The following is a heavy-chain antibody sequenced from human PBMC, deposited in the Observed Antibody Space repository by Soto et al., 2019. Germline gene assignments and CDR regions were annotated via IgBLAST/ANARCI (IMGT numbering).Heavy chain of an antibody. V-gene: IGHV3-30-3*01. CDR3: ARDKTAMFKGMDV. CDR1: GFTFSSYA. CDR2: ISYDGSNK. D-gene: IGHD5-18*01. J-gene: IGHJ6*02. Sequence: QVQLVESGGGVVQPGRSLRLSCAASGFTFSSYAMHWVRQAPGKGLEWVAVISYDGSNKYYADSVKGRFTISRDNSKNTLYLQMNSLRAEDTAVYYCARDKTAMFKGMDVWGQGTTVTVSS.